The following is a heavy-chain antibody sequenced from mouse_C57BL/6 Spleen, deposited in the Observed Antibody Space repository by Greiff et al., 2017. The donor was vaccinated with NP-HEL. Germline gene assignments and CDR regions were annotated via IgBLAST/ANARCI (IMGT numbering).Heavy chain of an antibody. CDR3: ARITTVVGGDY. CDR2: IYPGDGDT. V-gene: IGHV1-82*01. Sequence: VQLVESGPELVKPGASVKISCKASGYAFSSSWMNWVKQRPGKGLEWIGRIYPGDGDTNYNGKFKGKATLTADKSSSTAYMQLSSLTSEDSAVYFCARITTVVGGDYWGQGTTLTVSS. J-gene: IGHJ2*01. D-gene: IGHD1-1*01. CDR1: GYAFSSSW.